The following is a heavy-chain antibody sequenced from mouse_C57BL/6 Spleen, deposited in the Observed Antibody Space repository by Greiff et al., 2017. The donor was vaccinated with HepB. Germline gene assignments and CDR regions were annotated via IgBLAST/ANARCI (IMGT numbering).Heavy chain of an antibody. D-gene: IGHD1-1*01. V-gene: IGHV5-15*01. J-gene: IGHJ4*01. CDR2: ISNLAYSI. CDR3: ARQGNYGRAMDY. Sequence: EVKLVESGGGLVQPGGSLKLSCAASGFTFSDYGMAWVRQAPRKGPEWVAFISNLAYSIYYADTVTGRFTISRENAKNTLYLEMSSLRSEDTAMYYCARQGNYGRAMDYWGQGTSVTVSS. CDR1: GFTFSDYG.